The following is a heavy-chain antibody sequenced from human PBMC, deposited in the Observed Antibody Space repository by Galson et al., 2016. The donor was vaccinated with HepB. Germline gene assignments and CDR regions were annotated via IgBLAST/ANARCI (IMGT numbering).Heavy chain of an antibody. CDR2: IKGDGSST. Sequence: SLRLSCAASGFTLSSYWMHWVRQAPGKGLMWVSRIKGDGSSTAYADSVKGRFTISRDNAKNTLYLQMNSLKTEDTAVYYCARDPIHCSGGSCYGADFDCWGQGTLFTVSS. V-gene: IGHV3-74*03. CDR1: GFTLSSYW. J-gene: IGHJ4*02. D-gene: IGHD2-15*01. CDR3: ARDPIHCSGGSCYGADFDC.